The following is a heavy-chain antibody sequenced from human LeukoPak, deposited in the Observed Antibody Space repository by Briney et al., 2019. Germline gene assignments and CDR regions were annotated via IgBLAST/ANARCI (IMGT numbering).Heavy chain of an antibody. J-gene: IGHJ5*02. D-gene: IGHD6-13*01. Sequence: SETLSLTCTVSGGSISSYYWSWIRQPPGKGLEWIGYIYYSGSTNYNPSLKSRVTISVDTTKNQFSLKLSSVTAADTAVYYCARHGSSSWYRKGFGWFDPWGQGTLVTVSS. CDR2: IYYSGST. V-gene: IGHV4-59*08. CDR3: ARHGSSSWYRKGFGWFDP. CDR1: GGSISSYY.